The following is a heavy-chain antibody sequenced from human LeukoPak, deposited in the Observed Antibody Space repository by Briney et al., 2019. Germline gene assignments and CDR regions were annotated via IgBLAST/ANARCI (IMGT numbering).Heavy chain of an antibody. J-gene: IGHJ4*02. CDR1: GFTFSYTW. Sequence: GGSPRLSCAASGFTFSYTWMTWVRQAPGKGLEWVASIREDGSQKSAVDSVRGRFSISRDNAKNSVYLQMDSLRAEDTAVYYCARGPTNGQAFDYWGQGTLVSVSS. CDR3: ARGPTNGQAFDY. V-gene: IGHV3-7*01. CDR2: IREDGSQK. D-gene: IGHD2-8*01.